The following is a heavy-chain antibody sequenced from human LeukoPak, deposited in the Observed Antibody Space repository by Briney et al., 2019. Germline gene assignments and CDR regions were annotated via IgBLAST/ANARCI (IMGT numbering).Heavy chain of an antibody. D-gene: IGHD3-22*01. CDR2: ISSDNTYT. J-gene: IGHJ4*02. Sequence: GGSLRLSCAASGFTFNDYHMSWIRQAPGKGLEWVACISSDNTYTDYADSVKGRFTISRYNPKKSLYLQMNSLRDEDTAVYYCATSYFDSSGYLQYFDDWGQGTLVTVSS. V-gene: IGHV3-11*06. CDR1: GFTFNDYH. CDR3: ATSYFDSSGYLQYFDD.